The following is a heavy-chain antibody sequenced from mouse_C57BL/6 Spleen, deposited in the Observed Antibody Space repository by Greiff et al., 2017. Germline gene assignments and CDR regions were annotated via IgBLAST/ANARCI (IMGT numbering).Heavy chain of an antibody. CDR1: GYTFTSYT. Sequence: VQLQQSGAELARPGASVKMSCKASGYTFTSYTMHWVKQRPGQGLEWIGYINPSSGYTKYNQKFKDKATLTADKSSSTAYMQLSSLTSEDSAVYYCARAYDVYYYAMDYWGQGTSVTVSS. D-gene: IGHD2-3*01. J-gene: IGHJ4*01. V-gene: IGHV1-4*01. CDR3: ARAYDVYYYAMDY. CDR2: INPSSGYT.